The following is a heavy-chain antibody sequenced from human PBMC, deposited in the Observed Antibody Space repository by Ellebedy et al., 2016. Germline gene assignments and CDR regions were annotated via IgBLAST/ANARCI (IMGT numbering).Heavy chain of an antibody. Sequence: ESLKISCKGSGFSFSTHWITWVRQMPGEGLEYMGIMFPANSDNRYSPSFQGQVTFSADMSISTAYLQWSSLKASDTAMYYCARRISVTGREYDYWGQGTLVTVSS. V-gene: IGHV5-51*01. CDR1: GFSFSTHW. D-gene: IGHD6-19*01. J-gene: IGHJ4*01. CDR2: MFPANSDN. CDR3: ARRISVTGREYDY.